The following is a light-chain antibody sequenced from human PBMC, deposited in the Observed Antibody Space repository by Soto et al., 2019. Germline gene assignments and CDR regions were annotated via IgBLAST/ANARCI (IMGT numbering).Light chain of an antibody. V-gene: IGKV1-27*01. CDR3: QQYNSYSWT. CDR2: SAS. CDR1: QGISSF. J-gene: IGKJ1*01. Sequence: DVQMTQSPSSLSASVGDRVTITCRASQGISSFLAWYQQIPGKVPKLLIYSASTLQSGVPSRFSGSGSGTEFTLTISSLKPDDFATYYCQQYNSYSWTFGQGTKVDIK.